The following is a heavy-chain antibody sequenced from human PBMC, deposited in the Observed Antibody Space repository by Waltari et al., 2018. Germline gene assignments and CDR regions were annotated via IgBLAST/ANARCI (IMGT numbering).Heavy chain of an antibody. J-gene: IGHJ3*02. D-gene: IGHD3-22*01. V-gene: IGHV5-51*01. CDR1: GYSFTSYW. Sequence: EVQLVQSGAEVKKPGESLKISCKGSGYSFTSYWIGWVRQMPGKGLEWMGISYPGDSDTRYSPAFQGQVTISGDKSISTAYLQWSSLKASDTAMYYCASRGYYDSSGYYPAFDIWGQGTMVTVSS. CDR2: SYPGDSDT. CDR3: ASRGYYDSSGYYPAFDI.